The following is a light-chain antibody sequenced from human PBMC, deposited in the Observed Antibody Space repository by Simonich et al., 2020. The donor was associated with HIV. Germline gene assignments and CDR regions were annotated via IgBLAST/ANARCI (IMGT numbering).Light chain of an antibody. J-gene: IGLJ2*01. Sequence: NFMLTQPHSVSESPGKTVTISGTRSSGSIASNYVQWYQQPPGSSPTTVIYENNQSPSGVPDRFSGSIDSSSNSASLTISGLKTEDEADYYCQSYDSNNRGVFGGGTKLTVL. CDR3: QSYDSNNRGV. CDR2: ENN. V-gene: IGLV6-57*01. CDR1: SGSIASNY.